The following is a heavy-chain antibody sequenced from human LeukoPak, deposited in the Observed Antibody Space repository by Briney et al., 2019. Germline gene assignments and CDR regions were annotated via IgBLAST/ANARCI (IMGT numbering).Heavy chain of an antibody. V-gene: IGHV1-18*01. CDR2: ISAYNGNT. J-gene: IGHJ6*02. CDR3: ARDGSRYSYYYGMDV. D-gene: IGHD5-18*01. CDR1: GYTFTSYG. Sequence: ASVKVSCKASGYTFTSYGISWVRQAPGQGLEWMGWISAYNGNTNYAQKLQGRVTMTTDTSTSTAYMELRSLRSDDTAVYYCARDGSRYSYYYGMDVWGQGTTVTVSS.